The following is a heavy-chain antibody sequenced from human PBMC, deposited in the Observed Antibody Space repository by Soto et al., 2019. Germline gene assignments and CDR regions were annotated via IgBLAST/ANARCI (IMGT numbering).Heavy chain of an antibody. Sequence: SETLCLPCVVSGKPINSSHWWKWVRQPPEKGLEWISQISHSGNTSYNPSLTRRVTISVEKSKSHFFLKLTSVTAADTAVYYCAARHFWSRPWTDRRLDYWGQGTLVTVSS. CDR2: ISHSGNT. CDR3: AARHFWSRPWTDRRLDY. V-gene: IGHV4-4*02. CDR1: GKPINSSHW. J-gene: IGHJ4*02. D-gene: IGHD3-3*02.